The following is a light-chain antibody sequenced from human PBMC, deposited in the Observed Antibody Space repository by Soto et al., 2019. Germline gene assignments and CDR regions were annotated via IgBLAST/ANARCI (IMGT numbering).Light chain of an antibody. Sequence: DLQLTQYPASLSASVGDRVTITCRASDNIGSNLNWDQHQTGTAPKLLIYAASSLQGGVPSRFSGSGYGTQYTLTISGLQTENFATDYCQQRYKNLTCRGGTWVDI. V-gene: IGKV1-39*01. CDR3: QQRYKNLT. J-gene: IGKJ4*01. CDR2: AAS. CDR1: DNIGSN.